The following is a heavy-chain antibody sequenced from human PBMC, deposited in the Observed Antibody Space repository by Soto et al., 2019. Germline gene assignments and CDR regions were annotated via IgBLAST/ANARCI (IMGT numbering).Heavy chain of an antibody. V-gene: IGHV5-51*01. Sequence: PGESLKISCKGSGYSITSYWIGWVRQMPGKGLEWMGIIYPGDSDTRYSPSFQGQVTISADKSISTAYLQWSSLKASDTAMYYCASGYYDILTGPYYGMDVWGQGTTVTVSS. CDR2: IYPGDSDT. J-gene: IGHJ6*02. D-gene: IGHD3-9*01. CDR3: ASGYYDILTGPYYGMDV. CDR1: GYSITSYW.